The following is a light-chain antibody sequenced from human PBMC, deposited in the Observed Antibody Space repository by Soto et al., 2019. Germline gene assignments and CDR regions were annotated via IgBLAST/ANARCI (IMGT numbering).Light chain of an antibody. CDR2: GAS. J-gene: IGKJ1*01. V-gene: IGKV3-20*01. CDR1: QSVSSSY. Sequence: EIVLTQSPGTLSLSPGERATLYCRTIQSVSSSYLAWYQQKPGHAPRLLIYGASSRATGIPDRSSGSGSGTDFTLTISRLEPEDFAVYYCQQYGSSRAFGQGTKVDIK. CDR3: QQYGSSRA.